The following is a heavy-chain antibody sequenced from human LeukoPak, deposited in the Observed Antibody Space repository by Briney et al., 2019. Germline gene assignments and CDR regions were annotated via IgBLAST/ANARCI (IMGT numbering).Heavy chain of an antibody. CDR2: ISAYNGNT. V-gene: IGHV1-18*04. Sequence: ASVKVSCEASGYTFTAYYVHWVRQAPGQGLEWMGWISAYNGNTNYAQKLQGRVTMTTDTSTSTAYMELRSLRSDDTAVYYCARREQWLVGDDYWGQGTLVTVSS. J-gene: IGHJ4*02. CDR3: ARREQWLVGDDY. D-gene: IGHD6-19*01. CDR1: GYTFTAYY.